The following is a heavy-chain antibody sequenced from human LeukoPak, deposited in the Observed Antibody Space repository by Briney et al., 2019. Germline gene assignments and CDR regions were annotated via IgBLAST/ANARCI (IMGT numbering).Heavy chain of an antibody. CDR2: INPSGGST. Sequence: GASVKVSCKASGYTFTSYYMHWVRQAPGQGLEWMGIINPSGGSTGYAQKFQGRVTITADESTSTAYMELSSLRSEDTAVYYCAHKRTIFLDPWGQGTLVTVSS. CDR3: AHKRTIFLDP. V-gene: IGHV1-46*01. CDR1: GYTFTSYY. J-gene: IGHJ5*02. D-gene: IGHD3-9*01.